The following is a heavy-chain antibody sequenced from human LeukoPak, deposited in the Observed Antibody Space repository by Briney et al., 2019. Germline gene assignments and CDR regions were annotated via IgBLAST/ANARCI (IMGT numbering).Heavy chain of an antibody. Sequence: GGSLRLSCAASGFTVSDNYMTWVRQAPGKGLEWVANIKQDGSEKYYVDSVKGRFTISRDNAKNSLYLQMNSLRAEDTAVYYRARTTYGSFDYWGQGTLVTVSS. CDR3: ARTTYGSFDY. CDR2: IKQDGSEK. D-gene: IGHD1-1*01. V-gene: IGHV3-7*03. J-gene: IGHJ4*02. CDR1: GFTVSDNY.